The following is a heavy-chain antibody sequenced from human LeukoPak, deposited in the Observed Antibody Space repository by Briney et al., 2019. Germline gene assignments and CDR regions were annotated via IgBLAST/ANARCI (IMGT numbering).Heavy chain of an antibody. D-gene: IGHD6-6*01. CDR2: INPNSGGT. Sequence: ASVKVSCKASGYTFTGYYMHWVRQAPGQGLEWMGWINPNSGGTNYAQKFQGRVTMTRDMSTSTAYMELRSLRSDDTAVYYCARDTGSSSGQKVDPWGQGTLVTVSS. CDR1: GYTFTGYY. CDR3: ARDTGSSSGQKVDP. V-gene: IGHV1-2*02. J-gene: IGHJ5*02.